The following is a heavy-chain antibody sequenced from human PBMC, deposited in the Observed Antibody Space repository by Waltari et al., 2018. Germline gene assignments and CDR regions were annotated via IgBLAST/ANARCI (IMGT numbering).Heavy chain of an antibody. J-gene: IGHJ3*02. CDR2: IYYSGST. D-gene: IGHD3-3*01. CDR3: ARSRYDFWSGYFSGGAFDI. Sequence: QLQLQESGPGLVKPSETLSLTCTVSGGSISSSSYYWGWIRQPPGKGLEWIGSIYYSGSTYYNPSLQSRVTISVDTSKNQFSLKLSSVTAADTAVYYCARSRYDFWSGYFSGGAFDIWGQGTMVTVSS. V-gene: IGHV4-39*07. CDR1: GGSISSSSYY.